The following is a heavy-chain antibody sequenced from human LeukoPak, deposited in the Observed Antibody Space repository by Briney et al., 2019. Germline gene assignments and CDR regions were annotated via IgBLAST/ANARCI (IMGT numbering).Heavy chain of an antibody. CDR3: ASSGYSSGWTYFDY. Sequence: KPSETLSLTCTVSGGSISSYYWSWIRQPAGKGLEWIGRIYTSGSTNYNPSLKSRVTMSVDTSKNQFSLKLSSVTAADTAVYYCASSGYSSGWTYFDYWGQGTLVTVSS. CDR2: IYTSGST. J-gene: IGHJ4*02. V-gene: IGHV4-4*07. D-gene: IGHD6-19*01. CDR1: GGSISSYY.